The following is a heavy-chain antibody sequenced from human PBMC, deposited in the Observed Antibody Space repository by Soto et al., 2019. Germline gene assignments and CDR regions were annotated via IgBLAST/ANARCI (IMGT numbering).Heavy chain of an antibody. J-gene: IGHJ4*02. V-gene: IGHV3-23*01. CDR2: ISGSGGST. CDR3: AKAFYDSSGYPLGY. CDR1: GFTFSSYA. Sequence: TGGSLRLSCAASGFTFSSYAMSWVRQAPGKGLEWVSAISGSGGSTYYADSVKGRFTISRDNSKNTLYLQMNSLRAEDTAVYYCAKAFYDSSGYPLGYWGQGTLVTAPQ. D-gene: IGHD3-22*01.